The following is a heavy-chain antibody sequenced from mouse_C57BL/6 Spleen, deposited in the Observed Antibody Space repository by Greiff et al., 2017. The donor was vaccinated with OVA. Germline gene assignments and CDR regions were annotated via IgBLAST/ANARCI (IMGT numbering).Heavy chain of an antibody. V-gene: IGHV1-22*01. D-gene: IGHD2-1*01. CDR2: INPNNGGT. CDR1: GYTFTDYN. CDR3: ARGGIYYGNYDY. Sequence: EVKLQESGPELVKPGASVKMSCKASGYTFTDYNMHWVKQSHGKSLEWIGYINPNNGGTSYNQKFKGKATLTVNKSSSTAYMELRSLTSEDSAVYYCARGGIYYGNYDYWGQGTTLTVSS. J-gene: IGHJ2*01.